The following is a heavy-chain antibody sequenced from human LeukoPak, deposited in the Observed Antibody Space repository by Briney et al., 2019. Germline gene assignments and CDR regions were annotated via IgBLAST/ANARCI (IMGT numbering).Heavy chain of an antibody. CDR1: GFTFNEYA. D-gene: IGHD3-10*01. V-gene: IGHV3-49*03. CDR2: IRSKGSGGTI. CDR3: VKGRTGADS. Sequence: GGSLRLSCTASGFTFNEYAMSWFRQAPGKGLEWVGFIRSKGSGGTIEYAASVKGRFTLSRDDSKSIPSLQMISLQSEGTAVYYCVKGRTGADSWGQGTLVTVSS. J-gene: IGHJ4*02.